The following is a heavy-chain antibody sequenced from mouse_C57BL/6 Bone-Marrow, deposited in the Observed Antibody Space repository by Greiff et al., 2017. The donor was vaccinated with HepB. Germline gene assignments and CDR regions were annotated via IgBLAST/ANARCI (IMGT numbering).Heavy chain of an antibody. CDR2: IDPENGDT. V-gene: IGHV14-4*01. CDR1: GFNIKDDY. J-gene: IGHJ3*01. Sequence: VQLQQSGAELVRPGASVKLSCTASGFNIKDDYMHWVKQRPEQGLEWIGWIDPENGDTEYASKFQGKATITADTPSNTAYLQLSSLTSEDTAVYYCTTLYYYGSSYWFAYWGQGTLVTVSA. D-gene: IGHD1-1*01. CDR3: TTLYYYGSSYWFAY.